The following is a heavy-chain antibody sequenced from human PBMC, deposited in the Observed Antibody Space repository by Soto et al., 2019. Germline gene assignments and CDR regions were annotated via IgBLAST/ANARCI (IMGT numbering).Heavy chain of an antibody. D-gene: IGHD1-26*01. CDR3: ARDPIVGATRFDY. V-gene: IGHV4-61*01. CDR1: GGSVSSGSYY. J-gene: IGHJ4*02. Sequence: ASETLSLTCTVSGGSVSSGSYYWSWIRQPPGKGLEWIGYIYYSGSTNYNPSLKSRVTISVDTSKNQFSLKLSSVTAADTAVYYCARDPIVGATRFDYWGQGTLVTV. CDR2: IYYSGST.